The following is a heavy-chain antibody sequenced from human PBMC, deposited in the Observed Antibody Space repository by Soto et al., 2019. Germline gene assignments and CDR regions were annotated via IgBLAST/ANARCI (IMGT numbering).Heavy chain of an antibody. CDR1: GFTFSSYA. D-gene: IGHD4-17*01. CDR2: ISGSGGST. CDR3: AKAPVNTVTTAICFDY. Sequence: GGSLRLSCAASGFTFSSYAMSWVRQAPGKGLEWVSAISGSGGSTYYADSVKGRFTISRDNSKNTLYLQMNSLRAEDTAVYYCAKAPVNTVTTAICFDYWGLGTLVTVSS. V-gene: IGHV3-23*01. J-gene: IGHJ4*02.